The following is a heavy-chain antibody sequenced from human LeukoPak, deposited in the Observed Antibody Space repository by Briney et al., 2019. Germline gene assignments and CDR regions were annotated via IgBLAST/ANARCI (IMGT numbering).Heavy chain of an antibody. Sequence: GGSLRLSCAASGFTFSIYSMNWIRQAPGKGLEWVSYISSSSSYTNYADSVKGRFTISRDNAKNSLYLQMNSLRAEDTAVYYCARESTGGGYFDYWGQGTLVTVSS. CDR2: ISSSSSYT. D-gene: IGHD3-16*01. V-gene: IGHV3-21*05. J-gene: IGHJ4*02. CDR3: ARESTGGGYFDY. CDR1: GFTFSIYS.